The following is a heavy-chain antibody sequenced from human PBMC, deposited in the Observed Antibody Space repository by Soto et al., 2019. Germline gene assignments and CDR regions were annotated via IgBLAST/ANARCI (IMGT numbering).Heavy chain of an antibody. V-gene: IGHV4-59*01. CDR3: ARDLWGYCGTDCYPLDV. CDR1: GGSINNYY. Sequence: PSETLSLTCTVSGGSINNYYWIWIRQPPGKGLEWIGYMYNTGSTVYNPSFKSRVTISVDTSKNQFSLKLNSVTAADTAVYYCARDLWGYCGTDCYPLDVWGQGTTVTVSS. J-gene: IGHJ6*02. D-gene: IGHD2-21*02. CDR2: MYNTGST.